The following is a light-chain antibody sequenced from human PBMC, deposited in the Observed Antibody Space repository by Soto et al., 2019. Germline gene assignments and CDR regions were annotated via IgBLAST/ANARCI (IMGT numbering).Light chain of an antibody. Sequence: QSALTQPASVSGSPGQSITISCTGTSNDVGGYNYVSWYQHHPGKAPKLMIYEVTTRPSGVSNRFSGSRSGNTASLGISGLQAEDEADYYCRSYTSSSTVLFGGGTQLTVL. J-gene: IGLJ2*01. CDR2: EVT. CDR1: SNDVGGYNY. V-gene: IGLV2-14*01. CDR3: RSYTSSSTVL.